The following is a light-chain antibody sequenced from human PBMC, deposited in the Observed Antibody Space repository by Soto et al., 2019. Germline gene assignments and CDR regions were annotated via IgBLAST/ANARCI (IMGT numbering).Light chain of an antibody. CDR3: QQYDNWPPYT. J-gene: IGKJ2*01. V-gene: IGKV3-15*01. CDR2: GPS. CDR1: QGVNTY. Sequence: EIVMTQSPATLSVSPGERATLFCRASQGVNTYLAWYQQKPGQAPRLLIYGPSTRATGIPARFSGSGSGTEFTLTISSLQSEDFAVYYCQQYDNWPPYTFGQGTKLEIK.